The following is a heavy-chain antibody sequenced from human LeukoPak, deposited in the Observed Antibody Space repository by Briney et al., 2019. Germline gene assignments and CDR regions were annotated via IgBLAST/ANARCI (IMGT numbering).Heavy chain of an antibody. D-gene: IGHD3-10*01. J-gene: IGHJ6*02. CDR1: GFTFSDYY. CDR2: ISSSSSYT. CDR3: ARDLRVRARLNDYYYYYGMDV. V-gene: IGHV3-11*06. Sequence: GGSLRLSCAASGFTFSDYYMSWIRQAPGKGLEWVSYISSSSSYTDYADSVKGRFTISRDNAKNSLYLQMNSLRAEDTAVYYCARDLRVRARLNDYYYYYGMDVWGQGTTVTVSS.